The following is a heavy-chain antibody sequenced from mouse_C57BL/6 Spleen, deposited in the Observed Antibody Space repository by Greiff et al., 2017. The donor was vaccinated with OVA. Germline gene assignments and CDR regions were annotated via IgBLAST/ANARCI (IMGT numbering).Heavy chain of an antibody. Sequence: VQLKQSGPELVKPGASVKISCKASGYTFTDYYMNWVKQSHGKSLEWIGDINPNNGGTSYNQKFKGKATLTVDKSSSTAYMELRSLTSEDSAVYYCAIPFYYGSLYYAMDYWGQGTSVTVSS. J-gene: IGHJ4*01. D-gene: IGHD1-1*01. CDR2: INPNNGGT. CDR3: AIPFYYGSLYYAMDY. V-gene: IGHV1-26*01. CDR1: GYTFTDYY.